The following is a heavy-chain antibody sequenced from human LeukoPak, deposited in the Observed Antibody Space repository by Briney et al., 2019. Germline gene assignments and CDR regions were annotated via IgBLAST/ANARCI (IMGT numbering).Heavy chain of an antibody. D-gene: IGHD2-2*01. CDR1: ARSISSGSYY. Sequence: SETLSLTCTVSARSISSGSYYWSWIRQPAGKGLELIGRIYTTGCTNYNPSLKSRATISVDTSKNQFSLKLSAVTAADTAVYYCARDGRVGSTSSWYYYYGMDVWGQGTTVTVSS. CDR2: IYTTGCT. CDR3: ARDGRVGSTSSWYYYYGMDV. V-gene: IGHV4-61*02. J-gene: IGHJ6*02.